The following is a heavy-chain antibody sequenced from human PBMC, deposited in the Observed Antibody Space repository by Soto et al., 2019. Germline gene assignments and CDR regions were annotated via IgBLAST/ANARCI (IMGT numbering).Heavy chain of an antibody. D-gene: IGHD2-8*02. CDR3: VHLPYLVAFDI. CDR1: GFSLSTIAVG. CDR2: IYWDGDK. J-gene: IGHJ3*02. Sequence: QITLKESGPTLVKPTQTLTLTCNFSGFSLSTIAVGVGWIRQPPGKALECLALIYWDGDKSYSPSLKSRLTITKDTSKNQVVLTMTNMDPVDTATYYCVHLPYLVAFDIWGQGTLVTVSS. V-gene: IGHV2-5*02.